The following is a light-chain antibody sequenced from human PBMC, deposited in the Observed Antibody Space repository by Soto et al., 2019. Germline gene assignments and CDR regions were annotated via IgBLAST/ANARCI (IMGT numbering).Light chain of an antibody. CDR2: DIS. V-gene: IGKV3D-15*01. CDR3: QQYNDWPLT. CDR1: QSVSSN. J-gene: IGKJ4*01. Sequence: EIVMTQSPATLSVSPGERATLSCRASQSVSSNLAWYQQKPGQAPSLLICDISARATGIPTRFSGSGSGTEFTLTISSLQSEDFAVYYCQQYNDWPLTFGGGTKVEIK.